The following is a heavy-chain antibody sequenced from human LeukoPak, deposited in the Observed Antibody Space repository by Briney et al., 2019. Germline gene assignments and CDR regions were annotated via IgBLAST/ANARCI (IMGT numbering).Heavy chain of an antibody. CDR1: GYSFTSYW. D-gene: IGHD3-9*01. CDR2: IDPSDSYT. CDR3: ARRNDILTGHNWFDP. Sequence: GESLRISCKGSGYSFTSYWISWVRQMPGKGLEWMGRIDPSDSYTNYSPSFQGHVTISADKSISTAYLQWSSLKASDTAMYYCARRNDILTGHNWFDPWGQGTLVTVSS. V-gene: IGHV5-10-1*01. J-gene: IGHJ5*02.